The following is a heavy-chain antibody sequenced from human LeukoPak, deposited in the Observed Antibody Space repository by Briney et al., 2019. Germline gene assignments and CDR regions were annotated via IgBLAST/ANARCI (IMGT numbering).Heavy chain of an antibody. D-gene: IGHD3-3*01. CDR2: IYYSGSP. V-gene: IGHV4-39*01. CDR1: GGSISSSSYY. J-gene: IGHJ3*02. Sequence: SETLSLTCTVSGGSISSSSYYWGWIRQPPGKGLEWNGSIYYSGSPYYNPPLQSRVTISVVTSKNQYSQKLSSVTAADTAVYYCARRHGFWSWFGSRNDAFDIWGQGTMVTVSS. CDR3: ARRHGFWSWFGSRNDAFDI.